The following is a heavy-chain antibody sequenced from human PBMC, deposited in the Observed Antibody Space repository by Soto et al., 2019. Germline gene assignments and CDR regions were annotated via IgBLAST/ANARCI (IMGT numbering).Heavy chain of an antibody. J-gene: IGHJ4*02. CDR2: IYYSGST. V-gene: IGHV4-61*01. D-gene: IGHD2-15*01. Sequence: PSETLSLTCTVSGGSVSSGSYYWSWIRQPPGKGLEWIGYIYYSGSTNYNPSLKSRVTISVDTSKNQFSLKLSSVTAAATAVYYCARINNLGRVVAHFDYWGQGTLVTVSS. CDR1: GGSVSSGSYY. CDR3: ARINNLGRVVAHFDY.